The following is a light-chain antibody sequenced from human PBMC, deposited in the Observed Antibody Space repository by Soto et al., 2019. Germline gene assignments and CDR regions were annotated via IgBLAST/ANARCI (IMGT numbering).Light chain of an antibody. V-gene: IGKV2-28*01. CDR2: LGS. CDR3: MQGVQSPPT. J-gene: IGKJ2*01. Sequence: DVVMTQSPLSLPVTPGEPAPISCRSSQSLLYSNGYNYLDWYLQKPGQSPQLLIYLGSNRASGVPDRFSGSGSGTDFTLKISRVEAEDVGVYYCMQGVQSPPTFGQGTKLEIK. CDR1: QSLLYSNGYNY.